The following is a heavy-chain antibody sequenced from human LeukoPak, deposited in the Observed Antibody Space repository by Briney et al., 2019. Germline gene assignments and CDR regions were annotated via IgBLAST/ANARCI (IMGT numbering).Heavy chain of an antibody. CDR1: GGTFSSYT. CDR2: IIPILGIA. Sequence: GSSVKVSCKASGGTFSSYTISWVRQAPGQGLEWMGRIIPILGIANYAQKFQGRVTITADKSTSTAYKELSSLRSEDTAVYYCASGYCSSTSCYLYYMDVWGKGTTVTVSS. CDR3: ASGYCSSTSCYLYYMDV. D-gene: IGHD2-2*03. J-gene: IGHJ6*03. V-gene: IGHV1-69*02.